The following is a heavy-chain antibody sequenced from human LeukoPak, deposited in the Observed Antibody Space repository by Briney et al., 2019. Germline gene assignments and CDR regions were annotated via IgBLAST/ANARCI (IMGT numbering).Heavy chain of an antibody. CDR3: ARDRRGWTTENFDY. CDR2: MNPNSGNT. D-gene: IGHD3/OR15-3a*01. Sequence: ASVKVSCKASGGTFSSYDINWVRQATGQGLEWMGWMNPNSGNTGYAQKFQGRVTMTRNTSISTAYMELSSLRSEDTAVYYCARDRRGWTTENFDYWGQGTLVTVSS. J-gene: IGHJ4*02. CDR1: GGTFSSYD. V-gene: IGHV1-8*02.